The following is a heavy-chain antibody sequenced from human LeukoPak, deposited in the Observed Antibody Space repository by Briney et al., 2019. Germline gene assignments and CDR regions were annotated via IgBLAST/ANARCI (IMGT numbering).Heavy chain of an antibody. CDR3: ARLEWDSSGWYRRAFDY. D-gene: IGHD6-19*01. CDR2: MNPNSGNT. Sequence: ASVKVSCKASGYTFTSYDINWVRQATGQGLEWMGWMNPNSGNTGYAQKFQGRVTMTRNTSISTAYMELSSLRSEDTAVYYCARLEWDSSGWYRRAFDYWGQGTLVTVSS. V-gene: IGHV1-8*01. CDR1: GYTFTSYD. J-gene: IGHJ4*02.